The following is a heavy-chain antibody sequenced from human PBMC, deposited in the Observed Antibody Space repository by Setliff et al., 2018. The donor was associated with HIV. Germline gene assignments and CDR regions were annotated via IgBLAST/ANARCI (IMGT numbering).Heavy chain of an antibody. CDR2: IRYDGNIK. CDR3: AEDRGSSYSSGSDC. Sequence: GESLKISCAASGFTFSTYGMHWVRQAPGKGLEWVAFIRYDGNIKSYADSVRGRFTISRDSSKNTLYLQMNSLRAEDTAVYLCAEDRGSSYSSGSDCWGQGTLVTVSS. J-gene: IGHJ4*02. D-gene: IGHD6-19*01. CDR1: GFTFSTYG. V-gene: IGHV3-30*02.